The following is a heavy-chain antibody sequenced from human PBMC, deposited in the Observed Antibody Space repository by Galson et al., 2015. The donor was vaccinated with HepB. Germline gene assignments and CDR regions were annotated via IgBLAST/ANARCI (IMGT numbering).Heavy chain of an antibody. CDR2: IYSGGGT. J-gene: IGHJ4*02. CDR1: GFTVNSNF. CDR3: ARASRTVGDLDC. Sequence: SLRLSCAASGFTVNSNFMSWVRQAPGKGLEWVSVIYSGGGTYYADSVEGRFTISRDNSKNTLYLQMNSLRVEDTAVYYCARASRTVGDLDCWGQGTLVTVSS. V-gene: IGHV3-66*01. D-gene: IGHD4-17*01.